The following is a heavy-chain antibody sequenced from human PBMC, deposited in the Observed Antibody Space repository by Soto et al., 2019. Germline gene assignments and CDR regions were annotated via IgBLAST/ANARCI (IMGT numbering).Heavy chain of an antibody. CDR3: VKDVPYYFDISGYYLDY. CDR2: ITAGGGST. Sequence: GGSLRLSCSVSGFTFSNYAMSWVRQAPGKGLEWVSAITAGGGSTYYAISVTGRFTISRDNSKNTLYLQMNSLRAEDTAVYYCVKDVPYYFDISGYYLDYWGQGSPVTVSS. D-gene: IGHD3-22*01. CDR1: GFTFSNYA. V-gene: IGHV3-23*01. J-gene: IGHJ4*02.